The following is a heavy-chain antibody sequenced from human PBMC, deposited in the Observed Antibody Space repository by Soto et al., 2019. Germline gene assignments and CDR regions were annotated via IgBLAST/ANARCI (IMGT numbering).Heavy chain of an antibody. Sequence: QVQLVQSGAEVKKPGSSVKVSCKASGGTFSSYAISWVRQAPGQGLEWMGGIIPIFGTANYAQKFQGRVTITADESTSTAYMELSSLRAEDTAVYYCARAGAYDFWSGYYNGAFDYWGQGTLVTVSS. D-gene: IGHD3-3*01. CDR2: IIPIFGTA. CDR1: GGTFSSYA. CDR3: ARAGAYDFWSGYYNGAFDY. J-gene: IGHJ4*02. V-gene: IGHV1-69*01.